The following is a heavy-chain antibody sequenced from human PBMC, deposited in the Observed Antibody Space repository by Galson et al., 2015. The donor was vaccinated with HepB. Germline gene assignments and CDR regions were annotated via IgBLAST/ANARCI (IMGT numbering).Heavy chain of an antibody. V-gene: IGHV3-30*18. J-gene: IGHJ4*02. CDR3: AKDFRPPPYQLLYGEVDY. Sequence: SLRLSCAASGFTFSSYGMHWVRQAPGKGLEWVAVISYDGSNKYYADSVKGRFTISRDNSKNTLYLQMNSLRAEDTAVYYCAKDFRPPPYQLLYGEVDYWGQGTLVTVSS. CDR2: ISYDGSNK. CDR1: GFTFSSYG. D-gene: IGHD2-2*02.